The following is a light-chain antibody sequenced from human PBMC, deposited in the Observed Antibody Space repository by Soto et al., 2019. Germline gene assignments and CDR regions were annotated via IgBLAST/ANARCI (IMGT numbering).Light chain of an antibody. Sequence: DIQMTQSASSLSASFGDRVTITCRASQSISTWLAWYQQKPGKAPKLLIYGASTLDSGVPSRFSGSLSGTEFNLTISSLQTDDFATFYCQHYNSHSPTFGQGTKVDI. J-gene: IGKJ1*01. CDR2: GAS. V-gene: IGKV1-5*01. CDR3: QHYNSHSPT. CDR1: QSISTW.